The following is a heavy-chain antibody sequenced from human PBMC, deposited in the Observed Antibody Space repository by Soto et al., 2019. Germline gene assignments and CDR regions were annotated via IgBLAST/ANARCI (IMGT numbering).Heavy chain of an antibody. D-gene: IGHD6-6*01. CDR2: IIPILGIA. Sequence: QVQLVQSGAEVKKPGSSVKVSCKASGGTFSSYTISWVRQAPGQGLEWMGRIIPILGIANYAQRFQGRVTITADKSSSRAYMELSSMRSEDTAVYYCAGDGGGSSASDYWGQGTLVAVSS. CDR3: AGDGGGSSASDY. J-gene: IGHJ4*02. V-gene: IGHV1-69*08. CDR1: GGTFSSYT.